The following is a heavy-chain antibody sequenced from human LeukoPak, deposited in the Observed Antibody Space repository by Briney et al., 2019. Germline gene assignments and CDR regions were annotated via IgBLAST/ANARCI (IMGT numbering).Heavy chain of an antibody. V-gene: IGHV1-3*01. J-gene: IGHJ4*02. Sequence: ASVKVSCKASGFTFTGYAMHWVRQAPGQRLDWMGWINAGNGNTRYSQKFQGRVTITRDTSASTAYMELSSLRSEDTAVYYCARGGTSTPPAVDYWGQGSLVTVSS. D-gene: IGHD1-1*01. CDR2: INAGNGNT. CDR1: GFTFTGYA. CDR3: ARGGTSTPPAVDY.